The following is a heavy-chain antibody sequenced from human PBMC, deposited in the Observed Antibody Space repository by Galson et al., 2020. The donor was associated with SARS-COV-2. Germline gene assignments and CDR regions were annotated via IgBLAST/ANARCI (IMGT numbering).Heavy chain of an antibody. CDR3: ARRGFGLEGVPVSGFDP. D-gene: IGHD3-10*01. Sequence: ASVKVSCKASGYTFTGYYMHWVRQAPGQGLEWMGWINPNSGGTNYAQKFQGRVTMTRDTSISTAYMELSRLRSDDTAVYYCARRGFGLEGVPVSGFDPWGQGTLVTVSS. CDR2: INPNSGGT. V-gene: IGHV1-2*02. J-gene: IGHJ5*02. CDR1: GYTFTGYY.